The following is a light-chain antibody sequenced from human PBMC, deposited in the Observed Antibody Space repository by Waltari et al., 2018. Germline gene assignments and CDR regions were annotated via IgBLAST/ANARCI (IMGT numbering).Light chain of an antibody. CDR2: GAS. J-gene: IGKJ2*03. V-gene: IGKV3-20*01. Sequence: ILLTQSPGTLSLSPGDRATLSCWANQTVRINYLAWYQQKPGQAPRLLFYGASTRATGIPDRFSGSGSGTDFTLTIDRLEPEDFAVYYCQQSGTSHSFGQGTKLEI. CDR3: QQSGTSHS. CDR1: QTVRINY.